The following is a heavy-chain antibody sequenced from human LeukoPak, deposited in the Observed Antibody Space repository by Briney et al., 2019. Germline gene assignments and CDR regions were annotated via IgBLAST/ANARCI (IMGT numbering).Heavy chain of an antibody. D-gene: IGHD3-9*01. Sequence: SETLSLTCAVYGGSFSGYYWSWIRQPPGKGLEWIGEINHSGSTNYNPSLKSRATISVDTSKNQFSLKLSSVTAADTAVYYCARGPRYYDILTGFHPYYYHGMDVWGQGTTVTVSS. V-gene: IGHV4-34*01. CDR3: ARGPRYYDILTGFHPYYYHGMDV. CDR2: INHSGST. J-gene: IGHJ6*02. CDR1: GGSFSGYY.